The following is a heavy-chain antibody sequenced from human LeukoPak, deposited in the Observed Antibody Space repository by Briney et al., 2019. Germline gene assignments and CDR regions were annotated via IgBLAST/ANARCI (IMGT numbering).Heavy chain of an antibody. J-gene: IGHJ4*02. D-gene: IGHD3-10*01. CDR1: GGSISSSSYY. CDR3: ARGQFGEFLDY. Sequence: SETLSLTCTVSGGSISSSSYYWGWIRQPPGKGLEWIGSLYHSGSTYYNPSLKSRVTISVDTSKNQFSLKLSSVTAADTAVYYCARGQFGEFLDYWGQGTLVTVSS. CDR2: LYHSGST. V-gene: IGHV4-39*07.